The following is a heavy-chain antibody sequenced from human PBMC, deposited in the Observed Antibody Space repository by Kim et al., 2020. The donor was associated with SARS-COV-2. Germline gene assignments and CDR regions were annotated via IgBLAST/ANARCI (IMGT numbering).Heavy chain of an antibody. CDR3: AKSGGYDILTGYYTLYYFDY. D-gene: IGHD3-9*01. J-gene: IGHJ4*02. CDR1: GFTFSSYA. Sequence: GGSLRLSCAASGFTFSSYAMSWVRQAPGKGLEWVSAISGSGGSTYYADSVKGRFTISRDNSKNTLYLQMNSLRAEDTAVYYCAKSGGYDILTGYYTLYYFDYWGQGTLVTVSS. V-gene: IGHV3-23*01. CDR2: ISGSGGST.